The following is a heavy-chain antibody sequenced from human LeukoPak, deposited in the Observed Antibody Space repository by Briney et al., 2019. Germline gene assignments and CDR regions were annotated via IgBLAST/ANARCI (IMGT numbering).Heavy chain of an antibody. J-gene: IGHJ4*02. V-gene: IGHV4-59*01. D-gene: IGHD6-13*01. CDR3: AREIAEVGTNWGDYFDY. Sequence: SETLSLTCTVSGGSISGSYWSWIRQPPGKGLEWIGYIYDGGRTNYNPSLKSRVTISIDTSKSQFSLKLSSVTAADTAVYYCAREIAEVGTNWGDYFDYWGQGTPVTVSS. CDR2: IYDGGRT. CDR1: GGSISGSY.